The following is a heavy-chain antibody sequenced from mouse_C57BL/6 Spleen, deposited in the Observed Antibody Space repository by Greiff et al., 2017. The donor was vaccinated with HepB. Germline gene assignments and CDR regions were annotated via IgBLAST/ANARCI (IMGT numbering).Heavy chain of an antibody. CDR2: ISYDGSN. CDR1: GYSITSGYY. D-gene: IGHD1-1*01. J-gene: IGHJ1*03. CDR3: ARVNYYYGSSWDWYFDV. Sequence: ESGPGLVKPSQSLSFTCSVTGYSITSGYYWNWIRQFPGNKLEWKGYISYDGSNNYNPSLNNRLSITRDTSKNQFFLKLNSVTTEDTATYYCARVNYYYGSSWDWYFDVWGTGTTVTVSS. V-gene: IGHV3-6*01.